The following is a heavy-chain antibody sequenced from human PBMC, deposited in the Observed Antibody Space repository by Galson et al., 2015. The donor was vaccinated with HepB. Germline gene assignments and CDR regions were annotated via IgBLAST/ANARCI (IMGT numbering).Heavy chain of an antibody. V-gene: IGHV5-51*01. CDR1: GYSFTSYW. J-gene: IGHJ4*02. Sequence: QSGADVKKPGESLMISCKGSGYSFTSYWIGCVRQMPGKGLVWMGVIYPADSDTRYSPSFQRQVTISADKSINTAYLQLSSLKAADTAMYYCARRLHYGSGRNTYIEYWGQGTLVTVSS. CDR2: IYPADSDT. D-gene: IGHD3-10*01. CDR3: ARRLHYGSGRNTYIEY.